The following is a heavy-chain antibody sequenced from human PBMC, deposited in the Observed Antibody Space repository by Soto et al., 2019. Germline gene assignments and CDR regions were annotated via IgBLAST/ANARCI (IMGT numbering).Heavy chain of an antibody. Sequence: PGESLKISCKGSGFSFTSYWIAWVRQMPGKGLEWMGIIYPGDSDTSYSPSFQGQVTISADKSINTAYLQWSSLKASDTAMYYCAKHERYCSSTTCSNFDYWGQGTLVTVYS. CDR1: GFSFTSYW. D-gene: IGHD2-2*01. CDR3: AKHERYCSSTTCSNFDY. CDR2: IYPGDSDT. V-gene: IGHV5-51*01. J-gene: IGHJ4*02.